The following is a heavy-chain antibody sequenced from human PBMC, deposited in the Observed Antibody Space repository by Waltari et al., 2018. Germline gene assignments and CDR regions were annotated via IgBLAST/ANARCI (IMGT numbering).Heavy chain of an antibody. J-gene: IGHJ6*02. CDR2: VDPEDGET. Sequence: EVQLVQSGAEVKKPGATVKISCKVSGYTFTDYYMHWVQQAPGKGLEWMGLVDPEDGETIYAENFQGRVTITADTSTDTAYMELSSLRSEDTAVYYCATGYYYGSGSYDYYYGMDVWGQGTTVTVSS. D-gene: IGHD3-10*01. CDR1: GYTFTDYY. V-gene: IGHV1-69-2*01. CDR3: ATGYYYGSGSYDYYYGMDV.